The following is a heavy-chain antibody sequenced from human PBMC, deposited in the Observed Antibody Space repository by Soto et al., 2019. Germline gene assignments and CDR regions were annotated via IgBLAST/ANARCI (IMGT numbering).Heavy chain of an antibody. J-gene: IGHJ4*02. Sequence: QVQLQQWGAGLLKPSETLSLTCAVYGGSFSGYYWSWIRQPPGKGLEWIGEINHSGSTNYNPSLKSRVTRSVDTSKNQFSLKLSSVTAADTAVYYCAREGTARNFDYWGQGTLVTVSS. CDR2: INHSGST. CDR3: AREGTARNFDY. V-gene: IGHV4-34*01. CDR1: GGSFSGYY. D-gene: IGHD5-18*01.